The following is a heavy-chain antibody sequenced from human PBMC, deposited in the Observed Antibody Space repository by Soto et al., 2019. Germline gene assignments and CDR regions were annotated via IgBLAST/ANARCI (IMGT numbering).Heavy chain of an antibody. V-gene: IGHV3-23*01. CDR3: ARGDRPGIAGSADD. J-gene: IGHJ4*01. CDR1: GFTFSSYW. D-gene: IGHD6-13*01. Sequence: GGSLRLSCAASGFTFSSYWMSWVRQAPGKGLEWVSSISGSGRSTYYADSVKGRFTISRDNSKDTLFLQMNSLRAEDTSTYYCARGDRPGIAGSADDWGHGTLVTVSS. CDR2: ISGSGRST.